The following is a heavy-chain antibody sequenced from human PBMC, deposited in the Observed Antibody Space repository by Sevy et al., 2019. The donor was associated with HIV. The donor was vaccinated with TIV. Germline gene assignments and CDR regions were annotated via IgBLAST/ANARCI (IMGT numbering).Heavy chain of an antibody. D-gene: IGHD3-16*01. CDR1: GGSISSSGYY. J-gene: IGHJ4*02. Sequence: SETLSLTCTVSGGSISSSGYYWGWIRQPPGKGLEWIGGIYYSGSTYYNPSLKSRVTISVDTSKNQFSLKLKSVTAADTAVYYCAGQLRGGGYWGQGTLVTVSS. CDR2: IYYSGST. CDR3: AGQLRGGGY. V-gene: IGHV4-39*01.